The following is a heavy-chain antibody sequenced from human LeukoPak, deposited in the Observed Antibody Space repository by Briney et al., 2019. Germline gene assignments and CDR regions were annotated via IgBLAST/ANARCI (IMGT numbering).Heavy chain of an antibody. V-gene: IGHV1-46*01. CDR2: IKPGSDST. Sequence: SVNVSCKASVYTFTNYYIHWVRQPPGQELEWMGVIKPGSDSTSYARIFEGRVYMTSDKSTSTVYMELSGLRSDDTAVYYCARVRDGYNDAYDVWGQGTTVTVPS. CDR1: VYTFTNYY. D-gene: IGHD5-24*01. J-gene: IGHJ3*01. CDR3: ARVRDGYNDAYDV.